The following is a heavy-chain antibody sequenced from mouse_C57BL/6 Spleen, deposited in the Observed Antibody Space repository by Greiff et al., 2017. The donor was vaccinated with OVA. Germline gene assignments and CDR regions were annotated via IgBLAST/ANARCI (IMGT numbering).Heavy chain of an antibody. D-gene: IGHD3-1*01. J-gene: IGHJ2*01. V-gene: IGHV1-82*01. CDR2: IYPGDGDT. Sequence: VQLKESGPELVKPGASVKISCKASGYAFSSSWMNWVKQRPGKGLEWIGRIYPGDGDTNYNGKFKGKATLTADKSSSTAYMQLSSLTSEDSAVYFCARSGYRVYFDYWGQGTTLTVSS. CDR3: ARSGYRVYFDY. CDR1: GYAFSSSW.